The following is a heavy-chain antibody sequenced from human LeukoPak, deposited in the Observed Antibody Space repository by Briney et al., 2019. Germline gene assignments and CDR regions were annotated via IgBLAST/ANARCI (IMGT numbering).Heavy chain of an antibody. CDR2: IYTSGST. CDR3: ARRRSITMVRGVTRYNWFDP. D-gene: IGHD3-10*01. V-gene: IGHV4-61*02. Sequence: SETLSLTCTVSGGSISSGSYYWSWIRQPAGKGLEWIGRIYTSGSTNYNPSLKSRVTISVDTSKNQFSLKLSSVTAADTAVYYCARRRSITMVRGVTRYNWFDPWGQGTLLTVSS. CDR1: GGSISSGSYY. J-gene: IGHJ5*02.